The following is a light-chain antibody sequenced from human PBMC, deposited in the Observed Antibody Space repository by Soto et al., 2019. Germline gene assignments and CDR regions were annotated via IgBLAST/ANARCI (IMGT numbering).Light chain of an antibody. Sequence: EIVFTQSPATLSLSPGERATLSCRASQSVSSYLAWYQQKPGQAPRLLIYDASNRATGIPARFSGSGSGTDFTLTISSLEPEDFAVYYSQQRSNWPPVTFGGGTKVDIK. V-gene: IGKV3-11*01. CDR1: QSVSSY. J-gene: IGKJ4*01. CDR3: QQRSNWPPVT. CDR2: DAS.